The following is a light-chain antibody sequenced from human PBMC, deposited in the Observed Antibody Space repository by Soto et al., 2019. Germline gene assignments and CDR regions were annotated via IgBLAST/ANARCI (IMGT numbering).Light chain of an antibody. Sequence: QPVVTQSSSASASLGSSVKLTCTLSSGHTHNIIAWHQQQPGKAPRFLMNLESSGDSKKGSGVPDRFSGSSSGADRYLTISTLQSEDEADYYCETWDSNYVVFGGGTKLTVL. J-gene: IGLJ2*01. CDR2: LESSGDS. V-gene: IGLV4-60*03. CDR3: ETWDSNYVV. CDR1: SGHTHNI.